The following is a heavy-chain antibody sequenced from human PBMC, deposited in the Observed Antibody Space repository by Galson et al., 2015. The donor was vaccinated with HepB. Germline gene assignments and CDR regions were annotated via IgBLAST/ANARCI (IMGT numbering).Heavy chain of an antibody. CDR1: AFTFSSYA. Sequence: SLRLSCAASAFTFSSYAMSWVRQAPGKGLEWVSAISGSGGSAYYADSVKGRFTISRDNSKNSLYLQMNSLRDDDTAVYYCARVGYYDSIDYWGQGTLVTVSS. V-gene: IGHV3-23*01. CDR3: ARVGYYDSIDY. J-gene: IGHJ4*02. D-gene: IGHD3-22*01. CDR2: ISGSGGSA.